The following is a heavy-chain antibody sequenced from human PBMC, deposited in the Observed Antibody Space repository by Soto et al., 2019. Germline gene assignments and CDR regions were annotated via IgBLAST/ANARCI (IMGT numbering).Heavy chain of an antibody. J-gene: IGHJ5*02. CDR3: ASANTENWFDP. Sequence: QVQLQESGPGLVKPSGTLSLSCAVSSGSISSTNWWSWIRQPPGKGLEWIGEVYHSGATNFNPTLKRRVTISVDKSKNQFSLRLTSVTAADTAVYYCASANTENWFDPWGRGTLVTVSS. CDR2: VYHSGAT. V-gene: IGHV4-4*02. CDR1: SGSISSTNW.